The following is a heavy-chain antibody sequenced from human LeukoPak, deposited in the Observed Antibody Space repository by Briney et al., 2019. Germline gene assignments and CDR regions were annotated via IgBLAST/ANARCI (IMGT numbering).Heavy chain of an antibody. V-gene: IGHV3-23*01. CDR3: ARKYCSTTSCLFDN. CDR1: GFTFSSYA. CDR2: ISGSGGST. Sequence: PGRSLRLSCAASGFTFSSYAMSWVRQAPGKGLEWVSAISGSGGSTYYADSVKGRFTISRDNSKNTLYLQMNSLRAEDTAVYYCARKYCSTTSCLFDNWGQGTLVTVSS. J-gene: IGHJ4*02. D-gene: IGHD2-2*01.